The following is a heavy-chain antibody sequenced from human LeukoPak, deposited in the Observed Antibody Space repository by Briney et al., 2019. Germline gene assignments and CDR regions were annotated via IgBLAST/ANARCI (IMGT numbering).Heavy chain of an antibody. V-gene: IGHV3-23*01. D-gene: IGHD3-22*01. CDR3: AKADSSGYYYESRYFQH. CDR2: ISGSGGST. Sequence: GGSLRLSCAASGFTFTSYSMNWVRQSPGEGLEWVSAISGSGGSTYYADSVKGRFTISRDNSKNTLYLQMNSLRAEDTAVYYCAKADSSGYYYESRYFQHWGQGTLVTVSS. J-gene: IGHJ1*01. CDR1: GFTFTSYS.